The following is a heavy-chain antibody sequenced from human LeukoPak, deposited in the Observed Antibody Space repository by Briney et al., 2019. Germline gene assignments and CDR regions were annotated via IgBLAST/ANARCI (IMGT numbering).Heavy chain of an antibody. V-gene: IGHV3-21*01. CDR1: GFTFSSYN. Sequence: GGSLRLSCAASGFTFSSYNMNWVRQAPGKGLEWVSSISSSSTYIYHAESMKGRFTISRDNAKNTLYLQMNSLRAEDTAVYYCASYGDHDAFDIWGQGTMVTVSS. J-gene: IGHJ3*02. CDR3: ASYGDHDAFDI. CDR2: ISSSSTYI. D-gene: IGHD4-17*01.